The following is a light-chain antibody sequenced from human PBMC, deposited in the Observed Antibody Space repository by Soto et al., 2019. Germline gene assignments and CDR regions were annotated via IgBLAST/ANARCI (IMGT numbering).Light chain of an antibody. J-gene: IGLJ1*01. V-gene: IGLV1-40*01. CDR2: GNS. Sequence: QSVLTQPPSVSRAPGQRVTISCTGSSSNIGAGYDVHWYQQLPGTAPKLLIYGNSNRPSGVPDRFSGSKSGTSASLAITGLQAEDEADYYCQSYDSSLSGYVFGTGTKLTVI. CDR1: SSNIGAGYD. CDR3: QSYDSSLSGYV.